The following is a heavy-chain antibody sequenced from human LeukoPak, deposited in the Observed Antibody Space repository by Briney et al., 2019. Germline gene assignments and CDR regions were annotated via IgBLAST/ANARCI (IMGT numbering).Heavy chain of an antibody. CDR3: ATVSLPRSAYFADY. Sequence: ASVKVSCKASGYTFTSYGISWVRQAPGQGLEWMGWISAYNGNTNYAQKLQGRVTMTTDTSTSTAYMELRSLRSDDTAVYYCATVSLPRSAYFADYWGQGTLVTVSS. V-gene: IGHV1-18*01. CDR1: GYTFTSYG. D-gene: IGHD2/OR15-2a*01. J-gene: IGHJ4*02. CDR2: ISAYNGNT.